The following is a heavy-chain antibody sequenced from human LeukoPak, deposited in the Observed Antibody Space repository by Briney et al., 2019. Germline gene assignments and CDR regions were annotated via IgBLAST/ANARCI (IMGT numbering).Heavy chain of an antibody. D-gene: IGHD3-22*01. Sequence: SQTLSLTCTVSGGSISSGGYYWSWIRQHPGTGLEWIGYIYYSGSTYYNPSLKSRVTISVDTSKKQFSLKLSSGTAADTAVYYCARVDVVVTQYFDYWGQGTLVTVSS. CDR3: ARVDVVVTQYFDY. V-gene: IGHV4-31*03. J-gene: IGHJ4*02. CDR1: GGSISSGGYY. CDR2: IYYSGST.